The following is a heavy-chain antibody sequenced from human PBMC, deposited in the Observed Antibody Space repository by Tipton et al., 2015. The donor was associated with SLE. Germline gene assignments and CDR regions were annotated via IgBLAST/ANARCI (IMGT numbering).Heavy chain of an antibody. Sequence: TLSLTCTVSGGSISSSSYYWGWIRQPPGKGLEWIGSIYYSGSTYYNPSLKSRVTISVDTSKNQFSLKLSSVTAADTAVYYCARGGGAAYVPLDYWGQGTLVTVSS. CDR1: GGSISSSSYY. D-gene: IGHD3-10*02. J-gene: IGHJ4*02. CDR2: IYYSGST. CDR3: ARGGGAAYVPLDY. V-gene: IGHV4-39*07.